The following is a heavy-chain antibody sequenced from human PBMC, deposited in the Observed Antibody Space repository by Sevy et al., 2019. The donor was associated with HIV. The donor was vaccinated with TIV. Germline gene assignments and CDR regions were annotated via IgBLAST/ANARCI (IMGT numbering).Heavy chain of an antibody. CDR1: GDTFTNNY. Sequence: ASVKVSCKASGDTFTNNYIHWVRQAPGQGLEWMGMVDPSAGNTTYAQKFQGRVTMTRETSTSILYMELSGLRSEDTAVYYCVRADPDQHFDSWGQGTLVTVSS. CDR3: VRADPDQHFDS. V-gene: IGHV1-46*01. J-gene: IGHJ4*02. CDR2: VDPSAGNT.